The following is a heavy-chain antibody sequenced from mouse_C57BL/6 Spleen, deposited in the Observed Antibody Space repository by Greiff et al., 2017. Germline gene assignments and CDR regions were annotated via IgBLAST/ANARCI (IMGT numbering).Heavy chain of an antibody. Sequence: SGSELRSPGSSVKLSCKDFDSEVFPIAYMSWVRQNPGHGFEWIGGILPSIGRTIYGEKFEDKATLDADTRSNTAYLALKSLTSEDSAIYDCERAKYYGSSYVGAMEYWGQGTSVTVSA. CDR3: ERAKYYGSSYVGAMEY. V-gene: IGHV15-2*01. CDR2: ILPSIGRT. J-gene: IGHJ4*01. CDR1: DSEVFPIAY. D-gene: IGHD1-1*01.